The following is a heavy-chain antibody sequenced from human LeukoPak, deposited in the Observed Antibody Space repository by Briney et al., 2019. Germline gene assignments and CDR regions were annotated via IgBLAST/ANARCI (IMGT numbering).Heavy chain of an antibody. CDR1: GFTFSSYS. J-gene: IGHJ4*02. CDR2: ISSSSSYI. CDR3: ARDRDWMLYDY. V-gene: IGHV3-21*01. D-gene: IGHD3-9*01. Sequence: GGSLRLSCAASGFTFSSYSMNWVRQAPGKGLEWVSSISSSSSYIYYADSVKGRFTISRDNAKNSLYLQMNSLRAEDTAMYYCARDRDWMLYDYWGQGTLATVSS.